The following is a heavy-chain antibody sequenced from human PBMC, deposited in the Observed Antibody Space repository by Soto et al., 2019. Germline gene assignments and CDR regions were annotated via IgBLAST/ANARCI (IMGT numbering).Heavy chain of an antibody. CDR2: IYYSGST. CDR3: AGNRVTIFGVVIIPDWFDP. J-gene: IGHJ5*02. CDR1: GGSISSYY. D-gene: IGHD3-3*01. Sequence: PSETLSLTCTVSGGSISSYYWSWIRQPPGKGLEWIGYIYYSGSTNYNPSLKSRVTISVDTSKNQFSQKLSSVTAADTAVYYCAGNRVTIFGVVIIPDWFDPWGQGTLVTVSS. V-gene: IGHV4-59*01.